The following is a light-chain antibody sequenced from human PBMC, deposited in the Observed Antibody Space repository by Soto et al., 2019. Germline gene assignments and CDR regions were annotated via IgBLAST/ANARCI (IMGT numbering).Light chain of an antibody. V-gene: IGKV1-5*03. J-gene: IGKJ4*01. CDR2: EAS. CDR1: HSISSW. CDR3: QQYISYPLT. Sequence: DIQMTQSPSTLSASVGDRVTITCRASHSISSWLVWYQQKPGKAPKSLIYEASSLESGVPSRFSGSGSGTEFTLTISSLQPDDLATYYCQQYISYPLTFGGGTKVEIK.